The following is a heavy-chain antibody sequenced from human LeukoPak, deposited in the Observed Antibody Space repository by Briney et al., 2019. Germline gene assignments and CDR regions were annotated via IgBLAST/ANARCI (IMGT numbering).Heavy chain of an antibody. CDR3: ARDGGYYGSGGRNWFDP. D-gene: IGHD3-10*01. Sequence: ASVKVSCKASGYTFTSYGISWVRQAPGQGLEWMGWISAYNGNTNYAQKLQGRVIMTTGTSTSTAYMELRSLRSDDTAVYYCARDGGYYGSGGRNWFDPWGQGTLVTVSS. J-gene: IGHJ5*02. CDR1: GYTFTSYG. V-gene: IGHV1-18*01. CDR2: ISAYNGNT.